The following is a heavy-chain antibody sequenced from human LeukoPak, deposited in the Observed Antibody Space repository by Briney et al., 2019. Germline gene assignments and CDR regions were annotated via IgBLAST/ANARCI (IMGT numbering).Heavy chain of an antibody. J-gene: IGHJ3*02. D-gene: IGHD2-15*01. Sequence: GGSLRLSRAASGFTFSSYAMSWVRQAPGKGLEWVSAISGSGGSTYYADSVKGRFTISRGNSKNTLYLQMNSLRAEDTAVYYCAKVGLVVVVAATLGAFDIWGQGTMVTVSS. CDR1: GFTFSSYA. CDR2: ISGSGGST. V-gene: IGHV3-23*01. CDR3: AKVGLVVVVAATLGAFDI.